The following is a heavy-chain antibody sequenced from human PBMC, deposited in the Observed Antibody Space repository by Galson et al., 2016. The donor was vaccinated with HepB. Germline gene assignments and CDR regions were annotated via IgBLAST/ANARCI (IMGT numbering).Heavy chain of an antibody. J-gene: IGHJ4*02. D-gene: IGHD1-14*01. CDR1: GFSVGRNF. CDR2: ISNTSSTM. Sequence: SLRLSCAASGFSVGRNFMTWVRQAPGKGLEWVSYISNTSSTMYYADSVKGRFAISRDNAKNSLYLQMNSLRDEDTAVYYCATPGKTNHYWGQGTLVTVSS. V-gene: IGHV3-48*02. CDR3: ATPGKTNHY.